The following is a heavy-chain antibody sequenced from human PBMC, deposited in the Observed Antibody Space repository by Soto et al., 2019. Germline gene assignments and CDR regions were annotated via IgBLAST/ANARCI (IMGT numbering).Heavy chain of an antibody. D-gene: IGHD3-3*01. V-gene: IGHV1-24*01. CDR3: ATTHSGWSGYPLLGDY. CDR2: FDPEDGET. Sequence: ASVKISCKVSGYTLTELSMHWVRQAPGKGLEWMGGFDPEDGETIYAQKFQGRVTMTEDTSTDTAYMELSSLRSEDTAVYYCATTHSGWSGYPLLGDYWGKGTLVTVSS. CDR1: GYTLTELS. J-gene: IGHJ4*02.